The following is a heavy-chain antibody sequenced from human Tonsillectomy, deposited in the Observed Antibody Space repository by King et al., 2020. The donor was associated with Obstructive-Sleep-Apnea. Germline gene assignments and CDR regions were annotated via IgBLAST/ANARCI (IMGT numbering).Heavy chain of an antibody. CDR2: SHHSGPT. CDR1: GDSISSGYD. D-gene: IGHD5-18*01. J-gene: IGHJ4*02. CDR3: ARGPIGYNSTYYFDC. Sequence: VQLQESGSGLVKPSETLSLTCSVSGDSISSGYDWGWIRQPPGKGLEWIGSSHHSGPTYKNPSLKSRDTILVDTPKNQFSLKLNSVTAADTAMYHCARGPIGYNSTYYFDCWGQGILVTVSS. V-gene: IGHV4-38-2*02.